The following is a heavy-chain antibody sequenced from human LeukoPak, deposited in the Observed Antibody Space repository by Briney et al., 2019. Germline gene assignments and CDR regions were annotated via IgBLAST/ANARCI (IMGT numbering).Heavy chain of an antibody. D-gene: IGHD6-13*01. V-gene: IGHV4-59*08. CDR3: ARSRSIAAAGSRPTVFDY. Sequence: SETLSLTCTVSGGSINSYYWSWIRQPPGKGLEWIGYIYCSGSTNYNPSLKSRVTISVDTSKNQFSLKLSSVTAADTAVYYCARSRSIAAAGSRPTVFDYWGQGTLVTVSS. CDR1: GGSINSYY. CDR2: IYCSGST. J-gene: IGHJ4*02.